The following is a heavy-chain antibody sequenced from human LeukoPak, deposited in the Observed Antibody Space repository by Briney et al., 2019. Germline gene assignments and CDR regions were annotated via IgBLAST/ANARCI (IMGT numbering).Heavy chain of an antibody. J-gene: IGHJ3*02. D-gene: IGHD3-10*01. Sequence: ASVKVSCKASDTFTSYGISWVRQAPGQGLEWMGWISAYNGNTNYAQKLQGRVTMTTDTSTSTAYMELRSLRSDDTAVYYCARGRLPLRSGSYVAAFDIWGQGTMVTVSS. CDR3: ARGRLPLRSGSYVAAFDI. CDR1: DTFTSYG. V-gene: IGHV1-18*04. CDR2: ISAYNGNT.